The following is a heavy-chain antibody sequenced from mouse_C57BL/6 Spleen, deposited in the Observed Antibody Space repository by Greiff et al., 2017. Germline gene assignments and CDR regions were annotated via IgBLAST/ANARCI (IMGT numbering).Heavy chain of an antibody. CDR2: IDPSDSYT. CDR1: GYTFTSYW. Sequence: QVHVKQPGAELVMPGASVKLSCKASGYTFTSYWMHWVKQRPGQGLEWIGEIDPSDSYTNYNQKFKGKSTLTVDKSSSTAYMQLSSLTSEDSAVYYCARRDYSHYYFDYWGQGTTLTVSS. V-gene: IGHV1-69*01. J-gene: IGHJ2*01. D-gene: IGHD2-12*01. CDR3: ARRDYSHYYFDY.